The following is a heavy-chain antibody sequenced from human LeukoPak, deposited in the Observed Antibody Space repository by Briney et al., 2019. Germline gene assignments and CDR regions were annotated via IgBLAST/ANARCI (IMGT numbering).Heavy chain of an antibody. J-gene: IGHJ5*02. V-gene: IGHV3-48*04. Sequence: GGSLRLXCAASGFTFSTYSMNWVRLAPGKGLEWVSYISSSSSTIYYADSVKGRFTISRDNAKNSLYLQMNSLRAEDTAVYYCARDLIGYCSGGSCYPFDPWGQGTLVTVSS. CDR3: ARDLIGYCSGGSCYPFDP. CDR1: GFTFSTYS. D-gene: IGHD2-15*01. CDR2: ISSSSSTI.